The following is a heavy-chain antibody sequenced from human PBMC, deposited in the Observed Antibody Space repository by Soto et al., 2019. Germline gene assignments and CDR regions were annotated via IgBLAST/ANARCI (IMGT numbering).Heavy chain of an antibody. CDR1: GGSISSYY. Sequence: SETLSLTCTVSGGSISSYYWSWIRQPPGKGLEWIGYIFYSGSTNRNPSLKSRVTISVDTSKNQFSLKLSSVTAAYTAVYYCACVGYCSGTGCHDAFDIWGQGTLVTVSS. J-gene: IGHJ3*02. CDR2: IFYSGST. D-gene: IGHD2-2*01. V-gene: IGHV4-59*01. CDR3: ACVGYCSGTGCHDAFDI.